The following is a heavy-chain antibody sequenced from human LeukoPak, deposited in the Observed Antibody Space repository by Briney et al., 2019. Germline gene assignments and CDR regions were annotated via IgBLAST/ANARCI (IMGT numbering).Heavy chain of an antibody. CDR2: IYYSGST. Sequence: SETLSLTCTVSGGSISSYYWSWIRQPPGKGLEWIGYIYYSGSTNYNPSLKSRVTISVDTSKNQFSLKLSSVTAADTAVYYCARVKETSRRHDAFDVWGQGTMVTVSS. CDR1: GGSISSYY. CDR3: ARVKETSRRHDAFDV. J-gene: IGHJ3*01. V-gene: IGHV4-59*12.